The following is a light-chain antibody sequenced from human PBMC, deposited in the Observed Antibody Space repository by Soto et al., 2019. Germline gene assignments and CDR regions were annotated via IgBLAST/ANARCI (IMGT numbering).Light chain of an antibody. CDR1: SSDVGGYNY. V-gene: IGLV2-8*01. J-gene: IGLJ3*02. Sequence: QSALTQPPSASGSPGQSVTISCTGTSSDVGGYNYVSWYQKYPGRAPKLMIYEVTKRPSGVPDRFSGSKYGNTASLTVSGLQAEDEADYYCSSYAASNNFYFVFGGGTKLTFL. CDR3: SSYAASNNFYFV. CDR2: EVT.